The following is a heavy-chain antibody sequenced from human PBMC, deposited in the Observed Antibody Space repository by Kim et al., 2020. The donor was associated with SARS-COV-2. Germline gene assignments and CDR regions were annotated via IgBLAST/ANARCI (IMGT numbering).Heavy chain of an antibody. V-gene: IGHV3-33*01. J-gene: IGHJ6*02. D-gene: IGHD1-26*01. Sequence: YADSVKGRFTISRDNSKNTLYLQRKSLRAEDTAVYYCAREGIVGATTGMDVWGQGTTVTVSS. CDR3: AREGIVGATTGMDV.